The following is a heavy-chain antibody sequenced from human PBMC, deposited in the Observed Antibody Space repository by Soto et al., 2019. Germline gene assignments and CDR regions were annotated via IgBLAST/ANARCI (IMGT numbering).Heavy chain of an antibody. CDR2: ISSSGSTI. V-gene: IGHV3-48*03. J-gene: IGHJ4*02. CDR3: ARGQYRSGGVYFDY. CDR1: GFTFSSYE. D-gene: IGHD6-19*01. Sequence: EVQLVESGGGLVQPGGSLRLSCAASGFTFSSYEMNWVRQAPGKGLEWVSYISSSGSTIYYADSVKGRFTITRDNAKNELDLQSITPSGGDTPVSYCARGQYRSGGVYFDYWGQDTLVTVSS.